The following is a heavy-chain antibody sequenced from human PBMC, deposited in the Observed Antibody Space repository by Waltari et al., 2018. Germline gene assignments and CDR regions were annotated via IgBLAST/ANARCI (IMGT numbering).Heavy chain of an antibody. CDR2: IVVGSRNT. D-gene: IGHD3-22*01. J-gene: IGHJ3*02. CDR1: GFTLSSSA. V-gene: IGHV1-58*01. Sequence: QMQLVQSGPEVKKPGTSVRVSCKASGFTLSSSAVQWVRQARGQRLEWIGWIVVGSRNTKYAQKLQDRITIASDMSTNTVYMDLSSLTSDDTAVYYCAACYYDTAAFDIWGQGTMVTVSS. CDR3: AACYYDTAAFDI.